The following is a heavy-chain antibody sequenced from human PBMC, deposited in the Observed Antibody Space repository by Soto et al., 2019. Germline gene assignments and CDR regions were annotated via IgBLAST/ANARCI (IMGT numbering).Heavy chain of an antibody. V-gene: IGHV3-23*01. D-gene: IGHD2-21*02. Sequence: EVQLLESGGGLVQPGGSLRLSCAASGFTFSNYAMTWVRQAPGKGLEWVSTISGGGDGTFYADSVKGRFTISRDNFRNTVYLQMNSLSAEDTAVYYCAKKGLCSLTTYCNSGDCHYAFDIWGQGTMVTVSS. CDR1: GFTFSNYA. J-gene: IGHJ3*02. CDR2: ISGGGDGT. CDR3: AKKGLCSLTTYCNSGDCHYAFDI.